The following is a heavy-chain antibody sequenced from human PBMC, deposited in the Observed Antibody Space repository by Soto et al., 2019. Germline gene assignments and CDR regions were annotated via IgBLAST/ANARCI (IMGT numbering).Heavy chain of an antibody. CDR2: ISGSGGST. D-gene: IGHD3-22*01. CDR1: GFTFSSYA. V-gene: IGHV3-23*01. Sequence: LRLSCAASGFTFSSYAMSWVRQAPGKGLEWVSAISGSGGSTYYADSVKGRFTISRDNSKNTLYLQMNSLRAEDTAVYYCASDDSSGYYYFQHWGQGTLVTVSS. CDR3: ASDDSSGYYYFQH. J-gene: IGHJ1*01.